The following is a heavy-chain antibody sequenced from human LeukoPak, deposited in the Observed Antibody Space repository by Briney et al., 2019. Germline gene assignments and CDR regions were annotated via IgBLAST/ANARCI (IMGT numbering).Heavy chain of an antibody. V-gene: IGHV4-30-4*01. J-gene: IGHJ3*02. Sequence: RPSETLSLTCTVSGASIRSGDYYWSWIRRPPGKGLEWIGYIYDSGSTYYNPSLKSRITISVDTSENRFSLKLSSVTATDTAVYYCARDCSGGSCYGAFDIWGQGTMVTVSS. CDR3: ARDCSGGSCYGAFDI. CDR2: IYDSGST. CDR1: GASIRSGDYY. D-gene: IGHD2-15*01.